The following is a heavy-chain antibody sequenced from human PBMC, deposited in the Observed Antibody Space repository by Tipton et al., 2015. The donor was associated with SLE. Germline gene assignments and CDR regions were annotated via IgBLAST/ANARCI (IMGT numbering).Heavy chain of an antibody. J-gene: IGHJ4*02. V-gene: IGHV4-34*01. CDR2: INHSGST. Sequence: TLSLTCAVYGGSFSGYYWSWIRQPPGKGLEWIGEINHSGSTNYNPSLKSRVTISVDTSKNQFSLKLSSVTAADTAVYYCASLGGITSYWGQGTLVTVSS. D-gene: IGHD1-20*01. CDR3: ASLGGITSY. CDR1: GGSFSGYY.